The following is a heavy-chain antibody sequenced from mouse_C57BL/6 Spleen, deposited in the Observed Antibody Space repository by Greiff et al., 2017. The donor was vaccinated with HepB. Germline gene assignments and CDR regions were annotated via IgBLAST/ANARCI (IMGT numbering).Heavy chain of an antibody. D-gene: IGHD2-3*01. CDR3: AREWEDGYYDAMDY. V-gene: IGHV1-52*01. Sequence: QVQLQQPGAELVRPGSSVKLSCKASGYTFTSYWMHWVKQRPIQGLEWIGNIDPSDSETHYNQKFKDKATLTVDKSSSTAYMQLSSLTSEDSAVYYCAREWEDGYYDAMDYWGQGTSVTVSS. CDR2: IDPSDSET. CDR1: GYTFTSYW. J-gene: IGHJ4*01.